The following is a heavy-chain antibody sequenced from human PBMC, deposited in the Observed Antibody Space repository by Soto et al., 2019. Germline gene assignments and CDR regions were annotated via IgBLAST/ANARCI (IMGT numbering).Heavy chain of an antibody. CDR1: GFTFSGYW. V-gene: IGHV3-7*01. J-gene: IGHJ4*01. CDR3: AKNNRYCSTTNCFVFDY. D-gene: IGHD2-2*01. CDR2: IKQDGSEK. Sequence: EVQLVESGGGLVQPGGSLRLSCAASGFTFSGYWMSWVRQAPGKGLEWVANIKQDGSEKYYVDSVKGRFTISRDNAMNALYLLMNSLRAEDTAVYYCAKNNRYCSTTNCFVFDYWGHGTLVTVSS.